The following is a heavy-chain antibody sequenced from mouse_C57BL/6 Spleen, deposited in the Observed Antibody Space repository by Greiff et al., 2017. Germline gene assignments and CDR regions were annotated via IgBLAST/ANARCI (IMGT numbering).Heavy chain of an antibody. Sequence: VQLQQPGAELVKPGASVKLSCKASGYTFTSYWMHWVKQRPGQGIEWIGMIHPNSGSTNYNEKFKSKDTLTVDKSSSTAYMQLSSLTSEDSAVXYCARCLDGYYPYWYFDVWGTGTTVTVSS. CDR2: IHPNSGST. J-gene: IGHJ1*03. D-gene: IGHD2-3*01. CDR3: ARCLDGYYPYWYFDV. V-gene: IGHV1-64*01. CDR1: GYTFTSYW.